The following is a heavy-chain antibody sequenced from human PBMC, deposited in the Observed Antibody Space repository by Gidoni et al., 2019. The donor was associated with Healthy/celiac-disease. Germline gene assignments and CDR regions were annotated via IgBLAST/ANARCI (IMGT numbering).Heavy chain of an antibody. Sequence: EVQRVEYGGGLVKPGGSLRLACAASGFTFSSYSMNWVRQAPGEGLEGVSSISSSSIYLSYADSVKGRFTISRDNAKHSLYLQMNSLRAEDTAVYYCAREYITMVRRVTFDYWGQGTLVTVSS. V-gene: IGHV3-21*01. CDR1: GFTFSSYS. CDR2: ISSSSIYL. CDR3: AREYITMVRRVTFDY. J-gene: IGHJ4*02. D-gene: IGHD3-10*01.